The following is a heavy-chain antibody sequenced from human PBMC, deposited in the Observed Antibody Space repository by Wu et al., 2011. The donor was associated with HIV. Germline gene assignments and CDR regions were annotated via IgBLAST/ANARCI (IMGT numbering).Heavy chain of an antibody. CDR3: AGAQAPLKIFKT. Sequence: EVKKPGASVKVSCKASGYTFTTYGVSWVRQAPGQGLEWMGWISTYNGNTNYVQNLQGRVTLTTDTSTNTAFMELTSLRSEDTAIYYCAGAQAPLKIFKTWGQGTLVTVSS. J-gene: IGHJ5*02. CDR1: GYTFTTYG. V-gene: IGHV1-18*01. CDR2: ISTYNGNT.